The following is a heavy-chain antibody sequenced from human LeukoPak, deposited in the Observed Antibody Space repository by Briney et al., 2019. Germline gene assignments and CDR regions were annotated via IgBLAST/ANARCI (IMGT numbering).Heavy chain of an antibody. CDR3: ARDLDRY. CDR2: IISSGSTI. D-gene: IGHD3-9*01. J-gene: IGHJ4*02. Sequence: GGSLRLSCAASGFTFSSYEMNWVRQAPGKWLDCVSYIISSGSTIYYADSVKGRFTISRDNAKNSLYLQMNSLRAEDTAVYYCARDLDRYWGQGTLVTVSS. CDR1: GFTFSSYE. V-gene: IGHV3-48*03.